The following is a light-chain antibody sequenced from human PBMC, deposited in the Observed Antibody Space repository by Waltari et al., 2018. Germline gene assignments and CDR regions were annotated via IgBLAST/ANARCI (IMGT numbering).Light chain of an antibody. CDR2: EVY. V-gene: IGLV2-14*01. J-gene: IGLJ2*01. CDR3: SSYTESGARV. Sequence: QSGLTQPASVSGSPGQSITISCTGTSNDVGTYTYVSWYQHHPDRAPLLLIYEVYNRPSGISPRFSGSKSGNTASLTISGLLAEDEAVYYCSSYTESGARVFGGGTKVTV. CDR1: SNDVGTYTY.